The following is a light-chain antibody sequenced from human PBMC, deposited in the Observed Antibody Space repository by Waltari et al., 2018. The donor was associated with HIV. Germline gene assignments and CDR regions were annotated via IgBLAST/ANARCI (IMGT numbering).Light chain of an antibody. CDR3: QQYNNWPPWT. Sequence: EIVMTQSPATLSVSPGERATISCRASQSVSSNLAWYQQKPGQAPRLLIYGASIRATGIPARFRGSVSGTEFTLTISSLQSEDFAVYYCQQYNNWPPWTFGQGTKVEIK. CDR1: QSVSSN. J-gene: IGKJ1*01. V-gene: IGKV3-15*01. CDR2: GAS.